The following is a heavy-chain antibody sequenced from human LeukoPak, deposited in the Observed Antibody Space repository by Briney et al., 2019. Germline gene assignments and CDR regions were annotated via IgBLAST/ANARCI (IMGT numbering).Heavy chain of an antibody. CDR2: IYYRGST. CDR3: ARIIGYCSSTSCYNYYYYMVV. CDR1: GGSISSHY. D-gene: IGHD2-2*03. J-gene: IGHJ6*03. V-gene: IGHV4-59*11. Sequence: SETLSLTCTVSGGSISSHYCSWIRQPPGKGLEWIGYIYYRGSTNYNPSLKSRVTISVDTSKNQFSLKLSSVTAADTAVYYCARIIGYCSSTSCYNYYYYMVVWGKGTTVAVSS.